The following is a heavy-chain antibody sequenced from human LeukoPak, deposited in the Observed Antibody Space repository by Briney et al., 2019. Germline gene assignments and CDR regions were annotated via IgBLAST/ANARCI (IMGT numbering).Heavy chain of an antibody. CDR1: GYTFTGYY. V-gene: IGHV1-2*02. CDR3: ARGRVGSARLGYFDY. Sequence: ASVKVSCKASGYTFTGYYVRWVRQAPGQGLEWMGWINPNSGGTNYAQKFQGRVTMTRDTSISTAYMELSRLRSDDTAVYYCARGRVGSARLGYFDYWGQGTLVTVSS. CDR2: INPNSGGT. J-gene: IGHJ4*02. D-gene: IGHD6-6*01.